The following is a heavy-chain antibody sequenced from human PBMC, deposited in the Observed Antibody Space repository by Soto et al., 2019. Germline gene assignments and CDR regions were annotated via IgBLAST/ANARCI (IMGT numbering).Heavy chain of an antibody. V-gene: IGHV4-31*03. CDR1: GGSISSGGYY. D-gene: IGHD2-2*01. CDR2: IYYSGST. J-gene: IGHJ4*01. CDR3: AGSSTSANYFDY. Sequence: QVQLQESGPGLVKPSQTLSLTCTVSGGSISSGGYYWSWIRQHPGKCLEWIGYIYYSGSTYYNPSLRSRVTISVDTSKNQFSLKLSSVTAADTAVYYCAGSSTSANYFDYWGQGTLVTVSS.